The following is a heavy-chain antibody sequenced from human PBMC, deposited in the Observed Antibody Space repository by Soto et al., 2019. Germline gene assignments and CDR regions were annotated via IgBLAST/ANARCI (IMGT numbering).Heavy chain of an antibody. CDR2: IYSGGNT. J-gene: IGHJ4*02. D-gene: IGHD2-2*01. V-gene: IGHV3-53*01. Sequence: PGGSLRLSCAASGFTVNSNYMSWVRQAPGKGLEWVSLIYSGGNTYYADSVKGRFIISRDNSKNTLYLQMNSLRAEDTAVYYCARETYARLWGQGTLVTVSS. CDR1: GFTVNSNY. CDR3: ARETYARL.